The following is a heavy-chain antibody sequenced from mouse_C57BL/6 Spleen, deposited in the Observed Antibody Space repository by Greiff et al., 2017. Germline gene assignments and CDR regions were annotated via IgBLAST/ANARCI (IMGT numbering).Heavy chain of an antibody. CDR3: ARDNYGNSRFAY. CDR1: GFTFSSYA. CDR2: ISDGGSYT. Sequence: DVHLVESGGGLVKPGGSLKLSCAASGFTFSSYAMSWVRQTPEKRLEWVATISDGGSYTYYPDNVKGRFTISRDNAKNNLYLQMSHLKSEDTAMYYCARDNYGNSRFAYWGQGTLVTVSA. J-gene: IGHJ3*01. V-gene: IGHV5-4*01. D-gene: IGHD2-1*01.